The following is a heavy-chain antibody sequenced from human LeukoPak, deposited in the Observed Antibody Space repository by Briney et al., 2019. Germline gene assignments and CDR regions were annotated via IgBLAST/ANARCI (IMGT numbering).Heavy chain of an antibody. CDR3: AKAGVRYFDSSSLYAFDF. CDR2: NNFRGRT. J-gene: IGHJ3*01. CDR1: GGSISITGYY. D-gene: IGHD3-22*01. V-gene: IGHV4-39*01. Sequence: SETLSLTSADPGGSISITGYYWAWVRHPPRKGLGWLGTNNFRGRTYHNTSLKGRVPMSVTMSRNKFSLKLSSEDAADTAVYNCAKAGVRYFDSSSLYAFDFWGQGTTVTVSS.